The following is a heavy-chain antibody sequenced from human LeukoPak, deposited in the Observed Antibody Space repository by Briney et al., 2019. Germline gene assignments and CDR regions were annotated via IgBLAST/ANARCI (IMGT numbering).Heavy chain of an antibody. CDR3: ARVRCSGGSCPYYYYYYYMDV. CDR2: IFHSGST. J-gene: IGHJ6*03. Sequence: PSETLSLTCTVSGASIIGPKWWNWVRLSPGKGMEWIGEIFHSGSTHYNPSLKSRVTISIDTSKNQFSLKLRFVTAADTAVYYCARVRCSGGSCPYYYYYYYMDVWGKGTTVTVSS. D-gene: IGHD2-15*01. V-gene: IGHV4-4*02. CDR1: GASIIGPKW.